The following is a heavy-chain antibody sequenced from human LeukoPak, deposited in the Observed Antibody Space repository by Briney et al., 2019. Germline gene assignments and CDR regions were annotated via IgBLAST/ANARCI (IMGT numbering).Heavy chain of an antibody. CDR3: AKVRWIAVTTTFDC. Sequence: GGSLRLSCAASGFTFSRFAMSWVRQAPGKGLEWVSGISGSGDRTYYAGSVKGRFTISRDNSKSTLYLQMNSLRAEDTAVYYCAKVRWIAVTTTFDCWGQGTLVTVSS. D-gene: IGHD4-17*01. J-gene: IGHJ5*01. CDR2: ISGSGDRT. CDR1: GFTFSRFA. V-gene: IGHV3-23*01.